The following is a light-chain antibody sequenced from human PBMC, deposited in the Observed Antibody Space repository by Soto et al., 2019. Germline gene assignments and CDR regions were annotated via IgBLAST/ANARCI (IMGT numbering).Light chain of an antibody. J-gene: IGKJ1*01. CDR3: QQYGGSSWT. V-gene: IGKV1-5*01. Sequence: DIQMTQSPSTLSASVGDRVTITCRASQTINSWLAWYQQKPGKAPKVLIFDASSLKTGVPSRFSGSGSGTDFTLTISKLEPGDFAVYYCQQYGGSSWTFGQGTKVDIK. CDR1: QTINSW. CDR2: DAS.